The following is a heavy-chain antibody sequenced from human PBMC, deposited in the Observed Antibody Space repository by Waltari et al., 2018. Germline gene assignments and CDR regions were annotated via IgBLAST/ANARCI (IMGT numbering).Heavy chain of an antibody. Sequence: QVQLVQSGAEVKKPGSSVKVSCKASGCTFSSYAISWVRQAPGQGLGWMGGIRRILGTANDAQKVQGRVQITGGESTSTAYMELSSLRSEDTAVYYCARREYYYDSSGYYRYNWFDPWGQGTLVTVSS. D-gene: IGHD3-22*01. V-gene: IGHV1-69*12. CDR1: GCTFSSYA. CDR2: IRRILGTA. CDR3: ARREYYYDSSGYYRYNWFDP. J-gene: IGHJ5*02.